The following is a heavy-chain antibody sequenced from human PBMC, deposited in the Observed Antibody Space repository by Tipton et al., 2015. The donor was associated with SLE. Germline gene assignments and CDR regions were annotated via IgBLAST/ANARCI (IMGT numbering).Heavy chain of an antibody. V-gene: IGHV3-23*01. CDR3: AKDLGYCSSTSCYGSDY. CDR1: GFIFSSYA. CDR2: LSGSGGTT. D-gene: IGHD2-2*01. Sequence: AVSGFIFSSYAMTWVRQVPGKGLEWVSTLSGSGGTTYYADSVKGRFTISRDNSKNTLYLQMNSLRAEDTAVYYCAKDLGYCSSTSCYGSDYWGQGTLVTVSS. J-gene: IGHJ4*02.